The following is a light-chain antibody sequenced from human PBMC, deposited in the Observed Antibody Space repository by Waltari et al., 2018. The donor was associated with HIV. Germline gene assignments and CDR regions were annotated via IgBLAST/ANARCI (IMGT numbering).Light chain of an antibody. J-gene: IGLJ1*01. V-gene: IGLV1-40*01. CDR1: SSNIGAGYE. Sequence: QSVLTQPPSVSGAPGQRVTISCTGNSSNIGAGYEVHWYQHLPGTAPKLLIYGDRNRPSGVPDRFSASRSDTSASLAITGLQAEDEADYYCQSYDRSLSGSFVFGTGTKVTVL. CDR3: QSYDRSLSGSFV. CDR2: GDR.